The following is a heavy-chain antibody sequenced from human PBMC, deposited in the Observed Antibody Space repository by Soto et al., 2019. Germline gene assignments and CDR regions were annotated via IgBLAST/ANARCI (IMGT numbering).Heavy chain of an antibody. Sequence: QITLKESGPTLVKPTQTLTLTCTFSGFSLSSGGEGVGWIRQPPGKALEWLALIYWDDDKRYRPSLKTRLTITKDTSKDQVALTMTELAPEDTATYSWVRRKYSSDWYQTGHFDYWGQGILVTVSS. CDR1: GFSLSSGGEG. CDR3: VRRKYSSDWYQTGHFDY. J-gene: IGHJ4*02. V-gene: IGHV2-5*02. D-gene: IGHD6-13*01. CDR2: IYWDDDK.